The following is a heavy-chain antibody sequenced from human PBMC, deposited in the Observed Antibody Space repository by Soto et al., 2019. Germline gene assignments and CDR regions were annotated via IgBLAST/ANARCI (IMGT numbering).Heavy chain of an antibody. CDR3: ARDDKKSGYSYGFNFDY. CDR1: GGSISSGGYY. CDR2: IYYSGST. V-gene: IGHV4-31*03. D-gene: IGHD5-18*01. J-gene: IGHJ4*02. Sequence: SETLSLTCTVSGGSISSGGYYWSWIRQHPGKGLEWIGYIYYSGSTYYNPSLKSRVTISVDTSKNQFSLKLSSVTAADTAVYYCARDDKKSGYSYGFNFDYWGQGTLVTVSS.